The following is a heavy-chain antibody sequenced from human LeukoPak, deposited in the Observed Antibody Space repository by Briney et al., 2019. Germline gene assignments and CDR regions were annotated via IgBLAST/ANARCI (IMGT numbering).Heavy chain of an antibody. CDR2: IHYSGTT. V-gene: IGHV4-59*01. D-gene: IGHD6-19*01. J-gene: IGHJ4*02. CDR1: GGSISDDY. CDR3: ARGAGWYNY. Sequence: SETLSLTCTVSGGSISDDYWSRLRQPPGKGLEWIAFIHYSGTTNYNPSLRSRVTISIDTSMKQFSLKVSSVTAADTAVYYCARGAGWYNYWGQGTLVTVSS.